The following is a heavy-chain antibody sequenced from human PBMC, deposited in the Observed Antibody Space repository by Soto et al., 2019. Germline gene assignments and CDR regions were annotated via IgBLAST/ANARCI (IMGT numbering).Heavy chain of an antibody. V-gene: IGHV3-23*01. CDR1: GFTFSSYG. D-gene: IGHD2-2*01. CDR2: ISGSGGST. J-gene: IGHJ6*03. Sequence: PGGFLRLSCAASGFTFSSYGRSWVRQAPGKGLEWVSAISGSGGSTYYADSVKGRFTISRDNSKNTLYLQMNSLRAEDTAVYYCAKDRIVVVPAAIDPYYMDVWGKGTTVTVSS. CDR3: AKDRIVVVPAAIDPYYMDV.